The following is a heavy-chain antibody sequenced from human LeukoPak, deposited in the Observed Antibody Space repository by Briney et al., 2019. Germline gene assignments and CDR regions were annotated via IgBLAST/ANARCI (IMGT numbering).Heavy chain of an antibody. D-gene: IGHD3-3*01. CDR1: GFTFSTYA. CDR2: ISGTGGNT. CDR3: AKDGGY. V-gene: IGHV3-23*01. J-gene: IGHJ4*02. Sequence: PGGSLRLSCAASGFTFSTYAMIWVRQAPGKGLEWVSAISGTGGNTYYADSVKGRFSISRDNSKNTVYLQMSGLRAEDTVVYYCAKDGGYWGQGTLVTVSP.